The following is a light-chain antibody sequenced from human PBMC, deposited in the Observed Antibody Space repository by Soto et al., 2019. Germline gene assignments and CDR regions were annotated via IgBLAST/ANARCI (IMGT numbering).Light chain of an antibody. V-gene: IGLV2-14*01. CDR2: EVS. J-gene: IGLJ2*01. Sequence: HSALTQPASVSASPGQSITISCTGTSSDVGGYNYVSWYQHHPGKAPKLMIYEVSNRPSGVSNRFSASKSGNTASLTISGLQAEDEVDYYCTSYTNTNTLVFGGGTKLTVL. CDR1: SSDVGGYNY. CDR3: TSYTNTNTLV.